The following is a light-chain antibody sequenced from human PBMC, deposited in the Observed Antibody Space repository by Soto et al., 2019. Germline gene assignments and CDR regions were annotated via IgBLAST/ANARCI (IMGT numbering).Light chain of an antibody. J-gene: IGKJ1*01. CDR2: GAS. V-gene: IGKV1-27*01. Sequence: DVQMTQSPGSLSASLGDRVTITCRASQGINNYLAWYQQKPGRLPRLLLFGASTIQSGIPARFSGSGSGTIFALTISRLQPEDFAPYYCHKYASSFVTFGQGTKVDIK. CDR1: QGINNY. CDR3: HKYASSFVT.